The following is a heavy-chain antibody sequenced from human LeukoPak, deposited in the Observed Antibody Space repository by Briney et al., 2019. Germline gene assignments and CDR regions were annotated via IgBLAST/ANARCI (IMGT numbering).Heavy chain of an antibody. J-gene: IGHJ3*02. D-gene: IGHD3-3*01. CDR3: ARATTYYDFWSGRGKAFDI. CDR1: GGSFSGYY. CDR2: INHSGST. V-gene: IGHV4-34*01. Sequence: SETLSLTRAVYGGSFSGYYWSWIRQPPGKGLEWIGEINHSGSTNYNPSLKSRVTISVDTSKNQFSLKLSSVTAADTAVYYCARATTYYDFWSGRGKAFDIWGQGTMVTVSS.